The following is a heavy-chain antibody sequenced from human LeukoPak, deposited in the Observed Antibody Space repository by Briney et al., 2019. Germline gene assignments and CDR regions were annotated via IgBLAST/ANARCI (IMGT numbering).Heavy chain of an antibody. V-gene: IGHV3-7*01. CDR1: GFTVDTYW. CDR2: IKEDGTRK. Sequence: GGSLRLSCVASGFTVDTYWMSWVRQAPGKGLDWVAHIKEDGTRKYYVDSVRGRFTISRDNAKNSLFLQMNSLRVEDTTVFYCVAWGSLVVWGQGTLVTVSS. J-gene: IGHJ4*02. CDR3: VAWGSLVV. D-gene: IGHD3-16*01.